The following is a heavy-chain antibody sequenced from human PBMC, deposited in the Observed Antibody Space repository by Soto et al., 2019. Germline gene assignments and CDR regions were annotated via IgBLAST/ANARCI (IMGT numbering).Heavy chain of an antibody. Sequence: SETLSLTCTVSGDSISSADYYWSWIRQTPGKGLEWIGHIFYSGTTYYNPSLKSRLTISVDTSKNHFSLRLTSVTAADTAVYYCARDLWVEPELYYYGMDVWGQGTTVTAP. CDR2: IFYSGTT. V-gene: IGHV4-30-4*01. J-gene: IGHJ6*02. CDR3: ARDLWVEPELYYYGMDV. D-gene: IGHD1-1*01. CDR1: GDSISSADYY.